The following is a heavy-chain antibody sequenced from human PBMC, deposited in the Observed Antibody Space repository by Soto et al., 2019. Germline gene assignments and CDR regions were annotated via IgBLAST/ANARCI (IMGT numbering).Heavy chain of an antibody. D-gene: IGHD3-3*01. J-gene: IGHJ4*02. CDR3: ASDRRITIFGVVAHYFDY. CDR2: IIHIFGTA. CDR1: GCTFSRYY. Sequence: ASVKVSCKASGCTFSRYYIIWVRQAPGHGREWMGWIIHIFGTANYAQKFQGRVTITADNSTSTAYMELSSLSSEDTAVYYFASDRRITIFGVVAHYFDYWGQGTLVTVSS. V-gene: IGHV1-69*06.